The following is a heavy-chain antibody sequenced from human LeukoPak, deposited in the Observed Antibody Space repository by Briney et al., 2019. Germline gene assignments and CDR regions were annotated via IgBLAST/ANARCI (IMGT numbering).Heavy chain of an antibody. D-gene: IGHD3-3*01. CDR3: ARDPDFWSGYYTFDY. J-gene: IGHJ4*02. CDR2: ISSSGSTI. Sequence: PGGALRLSCAASGFTFSDYYMSWIRQAPGKGLEWVSYISSSGSTIYYADSVKGRFTISRDNAKNSLYLQMNSLRAEDTAVYYCARDPDFWSGYYTFDYWGQGTLVTVSS. CDR1: GFTFSDYY. V-gene: IGHV3-11*04.